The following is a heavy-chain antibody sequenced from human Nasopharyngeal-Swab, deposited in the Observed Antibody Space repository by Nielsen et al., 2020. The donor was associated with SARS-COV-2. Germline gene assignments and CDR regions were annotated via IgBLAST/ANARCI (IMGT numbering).Heavy chain of an antibody. V-gene: IGHV3-13*04. J-gene: IGHJ5*02. CDR2: IGTAGDT. CDR3: ARARPDIVVVPAALLFDP. Sequence: GGSLRLSFEASGFTFSSYDMHWVRQATGKGLEWVPAIGTAGDTYYPGSVKGRFTISRENAKNSLYLQMNSLRAGDTAVYYCARARPDIVVVPAALLFDPWGQGTLVTVSS. CDR1: GFTFSSYD. D-gene: IGHD2-2*01.